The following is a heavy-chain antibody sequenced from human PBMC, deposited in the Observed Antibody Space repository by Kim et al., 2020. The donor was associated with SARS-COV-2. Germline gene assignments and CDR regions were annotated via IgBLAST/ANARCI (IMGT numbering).Heavy chain of an antibody. CDR1: GFTFGDYA. CDR2: ISWNSGSI. Sequence: GGSLRLSCAVSGFTFGDYAMHWVRQAPGKGLEWVSGISWNSGSIGYADSVKGRFTISRDNAKNSLYLQMNSLRAEDTALYYCAKPPYYDFSGYYYYCMDVWGKGTTVTVSS. D-gene: IGHD3-3*01. CDR3: AKPPYYDFSGYYYYCMDV. V-gene: IGHV3-9*01. J-gene: IGHJ6*03.